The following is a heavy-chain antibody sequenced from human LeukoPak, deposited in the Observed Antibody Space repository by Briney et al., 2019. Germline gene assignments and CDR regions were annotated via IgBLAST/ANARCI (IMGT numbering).Heavy chain of an antibody. CDR3: ARESGSAATSIYY. D-gene: IGHD2-15*01. CDR1: GGSISSYY. Sequence: SETLSLTCTVSGGSISSYYWIWLRQPAGKGLEGLGRIYTSGSTNYNPSLKSRVTMSVDTSKNQFSLKLSSVSVADTAVYYCARESGSAATSIYYWGRGTLVTVSS. V-gene: IGHV4-4*07. J-gene: IGHJ4*02. CDR2: IYTSGST.